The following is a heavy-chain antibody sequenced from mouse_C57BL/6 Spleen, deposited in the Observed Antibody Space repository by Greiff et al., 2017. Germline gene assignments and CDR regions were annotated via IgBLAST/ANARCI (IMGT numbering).Heavy chain of an antibody. V-gene: IGHV1-15*01. D-gene: IGHD1-1*01. J-gene: IGHJ4*01. Sequence: VKLMESGAELVRPGASVTLSCKASGYTFTDYEMHWVKQTPVHGLEWIGAIDPETGGTTYNQKFKGKAILTADKSSSTAYMELRSLTSEDSAVYYCTRFPIYYYGSNPMGYAMDYWGQGTSVTVSS. CDR2: IDPETGGT. CDR3: TRFPIYYYGSNPMGYAMDY. CDR1: GYTFTDYE.